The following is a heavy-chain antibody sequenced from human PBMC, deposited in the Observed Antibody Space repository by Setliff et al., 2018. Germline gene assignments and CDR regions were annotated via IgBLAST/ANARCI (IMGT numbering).Heavy chain of an antibody. D-gene: IGHD3-22*01. Sequence: SVKVSCKASGDSFSNYAISWVRQAPGQGLEWMGGIIPMFGTPAYTQKFQDRVTITTDESTSTAYMELNSLTSEDTAVYYCARDLDYQYYYDSSGRDAFDIWGQGTMVTVSS. V-gene: IGHV1-69*05. CDR2: IIPMFGTP. CDR1: GDSFSNYA. CDR3: ARDLDYQYYYDSSGRDAFDI. J-gene: IGHJ3*02.